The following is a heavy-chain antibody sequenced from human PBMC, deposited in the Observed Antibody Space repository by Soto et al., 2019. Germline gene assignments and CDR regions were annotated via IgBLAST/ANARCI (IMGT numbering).Heavy chain of an antibody. CDR2: ISGSGGST. V-gene: IGHV3-23*01. J-gene: IGHJ6*02. CDR3: ANSIAVAGILSYAYYYYYGMDV. D-gene: IGHD6-19*01. CDR1: GFTFSSYA. Sequence: GGSLRLSCAASGFTFSSYAMSWVRQAPGKGLEWVSAISGSGGSTYYADSVKGRFTISRDNSKNTLYLQMNSLRAEDTAVYYCANSIAVAGILSYAYYYYYGMDVWGQGTTVTVSS.